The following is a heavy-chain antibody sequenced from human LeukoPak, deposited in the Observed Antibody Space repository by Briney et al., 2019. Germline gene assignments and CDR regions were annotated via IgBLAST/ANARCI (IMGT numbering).Heavy chain of an antibody. V-gene: IGHV4-38-2*02. CDR2: IYHSGST. CDR3: ARVSITMVRGVTNWFDP. J-gene: IGHJ5*02. CDR1: GYSISSAYY. D-gene: IGHD3-10*01. Sequence: PSETLSLTCTVSGYSISSAYYWGWIRQPPGRGLEWIGNIYHSGSTYYNPSLKSRVSISVDTSKNQFSLELRSVTAADTAVYYCARVSITMVRGVTNWFDPWGQGTLVTVSS.